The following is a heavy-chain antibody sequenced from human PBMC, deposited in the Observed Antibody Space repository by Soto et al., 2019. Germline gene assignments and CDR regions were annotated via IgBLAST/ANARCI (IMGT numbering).Heavy chain of an antibody. D-gene: IGHD2-2*01. CDR1: GGTFNNYV. CDR3: AGRCDGTNCLAHFDH. CDR2: IIPIFGRP. J-gene: IGHJ4*02. V-gene: IGHV1-69*06. Sequence: QVQLVQSGAEVKKPGSSVKVSCRASGGTFNNYVINWVRQAPGQGLEWMAGIIPIFGRPNYAQKFQGRVTITADKSTSTAYMERNSLKSEDTAVYYCAGRCDGTNCLAHFDHWGQGTLVTVSS.